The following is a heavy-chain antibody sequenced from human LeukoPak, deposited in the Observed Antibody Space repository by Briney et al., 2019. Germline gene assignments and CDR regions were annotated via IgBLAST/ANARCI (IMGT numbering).Heavy chain of an antibody. CDR3: ARMIPHCSGGSCYSPWFDP. CDR1: GGSISSSSYY. CDR2: IYYSGST. D-gene: IGHD2-15*01. V-gene: IGHV4-39*01. Sequence: SSETLSLTCTVSGGSISSSSYYWGWIRQPPGKGLEWIGSIYYSGSTYYNPSLKSRVTISVDTSKNQFSLKLSSVTAADTAVYYCARMIPHCSGGSCYSPWFDPWGQGTLVTVSS. J-gene: IGHJ5*02.